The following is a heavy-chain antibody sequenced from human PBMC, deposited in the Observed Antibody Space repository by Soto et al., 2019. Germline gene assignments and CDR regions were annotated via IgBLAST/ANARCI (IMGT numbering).Heavy chain of an antibody. J-gene: IGHJ6*02. CDR3: AKRGDTGYYYYGMDV. V-gene: IGHV3-30*18. Sequence: PGGSLRLSCAASGFTFSAYGMHWVRRAPGRGLESVALISYDGNNKYYADSVKGRFTISRDNYKNTLYLQMNSLRAEDTAVYYCAKRGDTGYYYYGMDVWGQGTTVTVSS. CDR2: ISYDGNNK. CDR1: GFTFSAYG. D-gene: IGHD5-18*01.